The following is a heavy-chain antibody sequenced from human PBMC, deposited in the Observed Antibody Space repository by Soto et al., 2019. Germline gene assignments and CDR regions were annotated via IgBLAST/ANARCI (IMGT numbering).Heavy chain of an antibody. CDR1: GGSFSGYY. D-gene: IGHD2-21*02. CDR2: INHSGST. V-gene: IGHV4-34*01. Sequence: SETLSLTCAVYGGSFSGYYWSWIRQPPGKGLEWIGEINHSGSTNYNPSLKSRVTISVDTSKNQFSLKLSSVTAADTAVYYCARGARYCGGDCYLYDYWGQGTLVTVSS. J-gene: IGHJ4*02. CDR3: ARGARYCGGDCYLYDY.